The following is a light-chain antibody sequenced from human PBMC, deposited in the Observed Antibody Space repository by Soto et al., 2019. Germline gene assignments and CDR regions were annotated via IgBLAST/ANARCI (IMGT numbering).Light chain of an antibody. CDR1: SGDVGSFNL. V-gene: IGLV2-23*02. CDR2: EVS. J-gene: IGLJ1*01. CDR3: SSSAGGSTYV. Sequence: QSVLTQPASVSGSPGQSITFSCTGTSGDVGSFNLVSWYQQHPDKAPKLMIFEVSERPSGVSDRFSGSKSGNTASLTISGLQAEDEADYYCSSSAGGSTYVFGPGTKVTVL.